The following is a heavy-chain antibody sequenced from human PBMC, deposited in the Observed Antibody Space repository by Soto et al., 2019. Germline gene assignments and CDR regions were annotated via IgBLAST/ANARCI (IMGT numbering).Heavy chain of an antibody. CDR2: INHSGSI. V-gene: IGHV4-34*01. J-gene: IGHJ6*02. CDR1: GGSFSGSY. CDR3: ARVPTRHYYYYDGMDV. D-gene: IGHD2-2*01. Sequence: PSETLSLTCAVYGGSFSGSYWSWIRQPPGKGLGWIGEINHSGSINYNVSLKSRVTISVDTSRNQFSLRLSSVTAADAALYYCARVPTRHYYYYDGMDVWGQGTTVT.